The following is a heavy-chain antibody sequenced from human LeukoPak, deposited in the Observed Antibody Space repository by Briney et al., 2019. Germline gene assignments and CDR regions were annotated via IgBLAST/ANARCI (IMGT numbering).Heavy chain of an antibody. D-gene: IGHD1-1*01. V-gene: IGHV1-18*01. J-gene: IGHJ3*02. CDR2: ISAYNGNT. Sequence: GASVKVSCKASGYTFTSYGISWVRQAPGQGLEWMGWISAYNGNTNYAQKLQGRVTMTTDTSTSTAYMELRSLRSDDTAVYYCARDQPVQLERWDAFDIWGQGTMVTVSS. CDR1: GYTFTSYG. CDR3: ARDQPVQLERWDAFDI.